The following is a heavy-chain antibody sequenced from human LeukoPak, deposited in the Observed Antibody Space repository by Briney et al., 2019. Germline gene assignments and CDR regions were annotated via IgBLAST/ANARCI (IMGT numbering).Heavy chain of an antibody. D-gene: IGHD3-22*01. V-gene: IGHV3-23*01. CDR3: AKEEKDYYDSSGYYPIDY. Sequence: GGSLRLSCAASGFTFNNYAMSCVSQAPRKWLEWHSSIIARGGTTDYADSGKGRFTISRDNSQNTLYLQMNSLRAEDTAVYYCAKEEKDYYDSSGYYPIDYWGQGTLVTVSS. J-gene: IGHJ4*02. CDR1: GFTFNNYA. CDR2: IIARGGTT.